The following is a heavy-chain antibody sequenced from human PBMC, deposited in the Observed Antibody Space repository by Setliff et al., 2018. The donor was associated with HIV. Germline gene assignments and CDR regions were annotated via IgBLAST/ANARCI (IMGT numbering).Heavy chain of an antibody. CDR3: AREHRLCSGERCVLPDY. D-gene: IGHD2-15*01. CDR1: GYTFTNHW. Sequence: GESLKISCQASGYTFTNHWIGWVRQMPGEGLEWMAIIYPGDSDVRYNPSFQGQVTVSVDKSINTAYLQWSALKASDTATYYCAREHRLCSGERCVLPDYWGQGTLVTVSS. CDR2: IYPGDSDV. J-gene: IGHJ4*02. V-gene: IGHV5-51*01.